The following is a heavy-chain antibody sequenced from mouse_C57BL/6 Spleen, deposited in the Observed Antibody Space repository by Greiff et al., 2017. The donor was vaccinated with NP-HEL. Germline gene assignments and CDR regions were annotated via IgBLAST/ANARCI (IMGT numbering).Heavy chain of an antibody. V-gene: IGHV5-17*01. CDR1: GFTFSDYG. D-gene: IGHD2-3*01. Sequence: VQLKESGGGLVKPGGSLKLSCAASGFTFSDYGMHWVRQAPEKGLEWVAYISSGSSTIYYADTVKGRFTISRDNAKNTLFLQMTSLRSEDTAMYYCARCHIYDGYYGAMDYWGQGTSVTVSS. J-gene: IGHJ4*01. CDR2: ISSGSSTI. CDR3: ARCHIYDGYYGAMDY.